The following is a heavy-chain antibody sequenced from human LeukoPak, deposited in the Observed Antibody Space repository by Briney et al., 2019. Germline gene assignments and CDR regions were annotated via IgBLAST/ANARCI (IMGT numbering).Heavy chain of an antibody. V-gene: IGHV3-7*03. CDR1: GFTFSNYW. CDR2: IKQDGSEK. J-gene: IGHJ6*02. Sequence: GGSLRLSCAASGFTFSNYWMSWVRQAPGKGLEWVANIKQDGSEKYYVGSVKGRFTISRDNAKNSLYLQMSNLRAEDTAVYFCARGGGLDVWGQGATVTVSS. D-gene: IGHD3-16*01. CDR3: ARGGGLDV.